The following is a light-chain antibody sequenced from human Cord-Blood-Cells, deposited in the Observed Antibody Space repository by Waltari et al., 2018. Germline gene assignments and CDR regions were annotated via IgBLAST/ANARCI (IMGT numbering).Light chain of an antibody. CDR2: DAS. J-gene: IGKJ4*01. CDR1: QSVSSY. CDR3: QQRSNWLT. Sequence: VLTQPPATLSLSPGERATLSCRASQSVSSYLAWYQQKPGQAPRLLIYDASNRATGIPARFSGSGSGTDFTLTISSLEPEDFAVYYCQQRSNWLTFGGGTKVEIK. V-gene: IGKV3-11*01.